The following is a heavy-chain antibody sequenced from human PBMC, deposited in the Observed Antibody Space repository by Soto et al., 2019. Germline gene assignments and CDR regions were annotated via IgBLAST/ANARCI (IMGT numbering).Heavy chain of an antibody. CDR2: ISSSSSTI. V-gene: IGHV3-48*02. CDR3: AREVDIVVVVAATRTLGKAFDI. J-gene: IGHJ3*02. D-gene: IGHD2-15*01. Sequence: PGGSLRLSCAASGFTFSRYSMNWVRQAPGKGLEWVSYISSSSSTIYYADSVKGRFTISRDNAKNSLYLQMNSLRDEDTAVYYCAREVDIVVVVAATRTLGKAFDIWDQGTMVT. CDR1: GFTFSRYS.